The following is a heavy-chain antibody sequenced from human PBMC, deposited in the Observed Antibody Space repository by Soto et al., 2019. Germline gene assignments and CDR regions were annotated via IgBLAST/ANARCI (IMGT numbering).Heavy chain of an antibody. CDR2: IYHSGST. CDR1: GGSISSSNW. J-gene: IGHJ4*02. CDR3: ARTPWDGYTGYYVDY. D-gene: IGHD5-18*01. Sequence: QVQLQESGPGLVKPSGTLSLTCAVSGGSISSSNWWSWVRQPPGKGLEWIGEIYHSGSTNYNPSLKSRVTVSLDKSKNQFSLKRSSVTAADTAVYSCARTPWDGYTGYYVDYWGQGTLVTVSS. V-gene: IGHV4-4*02.